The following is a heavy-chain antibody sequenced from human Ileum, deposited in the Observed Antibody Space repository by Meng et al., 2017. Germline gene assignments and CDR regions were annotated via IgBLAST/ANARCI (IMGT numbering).Heavy chain of an antibody. J-gene: IGHJ4*02. Sequence: EVERGGTGGGLIQPGGYLRFACAASGFTVSSNYMSWVRQAPGKGLEWVSVIYSGGSTYYADSVKGRFTISRDNSRNTLYLQMNSLRADDTAVYYCVREQYESRGHWGQGTLVTVSS. V-gene: IGHV3-53*02. D-gene: IGHD3-22*01. CDR3: VREQYESRGH. CDR2: IYSGGST. CDR1: GFTVSSNY.